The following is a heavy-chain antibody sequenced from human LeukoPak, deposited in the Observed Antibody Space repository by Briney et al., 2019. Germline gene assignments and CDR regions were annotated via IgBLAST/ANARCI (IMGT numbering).Heavy chain of an antibody. CDR2: IYYSGST. V-gene: IGHV4-30-4*08. CDR1: GGSISSGDYY. J-gene: IGHJ4*02. Sequence: SETLSLTCTVSGGSISSGDYYWSWIRQPPGKGLEWIGCIYYSGSTSYNPSLKSRVSISVDTSKNQFSLKLRSVTAADTAVYYCARGDVVVIGFDYWGQGTLVTVSS. D-gene: IGHD2-21*01. CDR3: ARGDVVVIGFDY.